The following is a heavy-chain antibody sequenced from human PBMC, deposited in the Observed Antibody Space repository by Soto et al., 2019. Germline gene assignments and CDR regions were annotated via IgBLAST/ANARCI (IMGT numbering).Heavy chain of an antibody. J-gene: IGHJ5*02. Sequence: SETLSLTCSVSGASISSYYWSWIRQPPGKGLEWIGYIFYSGSSGGTNYNPSLKSRVTISVDTSKNQFSLKLSSVTAADTAVYYCARTALGWLDPWGQGTLVTVSS. D-gene: IGHD2-21*02. CDR1: GASISSYY. V-gene: IGHV4-59*01. CDR3: ARTALGWLDP. CDR2: IFYSGSSGGT.